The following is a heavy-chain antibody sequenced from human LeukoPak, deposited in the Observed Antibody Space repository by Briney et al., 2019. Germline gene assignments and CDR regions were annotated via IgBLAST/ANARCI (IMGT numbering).Heavy chain of an antibody. V-gene: IGHV1-2*02. CDR1: GYTFTDYY. CDR3: ARANFLYCSSSTCLFDY. J-gene: IGHJ4*02. CDR2: INPNDGDT. D-gene: IGHD2-2*01. Sequence: ASVKVSCKASGYTFTDYYMHWVRQAPGQGFEWMGWINPNDGDTNYAQKFQGRVTMTRDTSISTAHVEVSRLRSDDTAVYYCARANFLYCSSSTCLFDYWGQGALVTVSS.